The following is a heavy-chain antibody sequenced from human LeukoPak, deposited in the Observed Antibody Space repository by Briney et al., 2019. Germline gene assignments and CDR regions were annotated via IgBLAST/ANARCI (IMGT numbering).Heavy chain of an antibody. V-gene: IGHV4-4*07. D-gene: IGHD3-22*01. Sequence: SETLSLTCTVSGGSISSYYWSWIRQPAGKGLEWIGHIYTSGSTNYNPSLKSRVAMSVDTSKNQFSLKLSSVTAADTAVYYCARSGYYDSSGYLKDDAFDIWGQGTMVTISS. CDR2: IYTSGST. J-gene: IGHJ3*02. CDR3: ARSGYYDSSGYLKDDAFDI. CDR1: GGSISSYY.